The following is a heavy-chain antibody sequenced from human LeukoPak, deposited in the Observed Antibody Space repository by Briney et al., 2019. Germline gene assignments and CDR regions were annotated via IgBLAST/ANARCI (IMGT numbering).Heavy chain of an antibody. CDR3: ARASCSGGSCYWYNWFDP. V-gene: IGHV1-69*01. D-gene: IGHD2-15*01. Sequence: ASVKVSCKASGGTFSSYAISWVRQAPGQGLECMGGIIPMFGTANYAQKFQGRVTITADESTSTAYMELSSLRSEDTAVYYCARASCSGGSCYWYNWFDPWGQGTLVTVSS. CDR1: GGTFSSYA. J-gene: IGHJ5*02. CDR2: IIPMFGTA.